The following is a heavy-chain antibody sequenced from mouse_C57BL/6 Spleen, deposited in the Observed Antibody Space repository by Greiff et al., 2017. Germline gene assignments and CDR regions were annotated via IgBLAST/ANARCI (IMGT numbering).Heavy chain of an antibody. CDR3: ARSTRGWYFDV. Sequence: VQLQQPGAELVKPGASVKLSCKASGYTFTSYWMHWVKQRPGQGLEWIGMIHPNSGSTNYNEKFKSKATLTVDKSSSTAYMQLSSLTAEDSAVYYCARSTRGWYFDVWGTGTTVTVSS. V-gene: IGHV1-64*01. CDR1: GYTFTSYW. CDR2: IHPNSGST. J-gene: IGHJ1*03.